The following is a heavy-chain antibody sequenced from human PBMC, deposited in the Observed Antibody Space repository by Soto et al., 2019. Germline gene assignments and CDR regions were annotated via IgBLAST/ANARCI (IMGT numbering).Heavy chain of an antibody. Sequence: QVQLQESGPGLVKPSETLSLTCTVSGGSISSYYWSWIQQPAGKGLEWIGRIYTSGSTNYNPSLKSRVTMSVDTSKNQFSLKLSSVTAADTAVYYCARVRYFDWLVSSGDGMDVWGQGTTVTVSS. CDR1: GGSISSYY. CDR3: ARVRYFDWLVSSGDGMDV. J-gene: IGHJ6*02. V-gene: IGHV4-4*07. D-gene: IGHD3-9*01. CDR2: IYTSGST.